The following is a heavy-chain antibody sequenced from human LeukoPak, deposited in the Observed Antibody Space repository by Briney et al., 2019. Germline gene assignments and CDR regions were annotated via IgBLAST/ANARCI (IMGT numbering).Heavy chain of an antibody. J-gene: IGHJ4*02. V-gene: IGHV4-34*01. CDR2: INHSGST. Sequence: SETLSLTCAVCGGSFSGYYWSWIRQPPGKGLEWIGEINHSGSTNYNPSLKSRVTISVDTSKNQFSLKLSSVTAADTAVYYCARRKLWSGYYFDYWGQGTLVTVSS. CDR1: GGSFSGYY. CDR3: ARRKLWSGYYFDY. D-gene: IGHD5-18*01.